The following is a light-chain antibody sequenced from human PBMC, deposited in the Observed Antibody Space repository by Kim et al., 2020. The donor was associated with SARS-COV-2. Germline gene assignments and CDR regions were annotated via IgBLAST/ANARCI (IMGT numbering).Light chain of an antibody. CDR2: RNN. CDR1: SSNIGSNY. Sequence: QGVTISCSGSSSNIGSNYVYWYQRLPGTAPKLLIYRNNQRPSGVPDRFSGSKSGTSASLAISGLRSEDEADYYCAAWDDSLSGVVFGGGTQLTVL. V-gene: IGLV1-47*01. J-gene: IGLJ2*01. CDR3: AAWDDSLSGVV.